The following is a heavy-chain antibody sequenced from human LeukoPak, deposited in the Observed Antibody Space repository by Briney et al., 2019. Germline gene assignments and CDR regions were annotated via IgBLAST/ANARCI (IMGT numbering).Heavy chain of an antibody. V-gene: IGHV3-30-3*01. D-gene: IGHD3-10*01. Sequence: GRSLRLSCAASGFTFSSYAMHWVRQAPGKGLEWVAVISYDGSNKYYADSVKGRFTISRDNSKNTLYLQMNSLRAEDTAVYYCARDRRSQGSGSYYNLGYYYMDVWGKGTTVTVSS. CDR2: ISYDGSNK. CDR3: ARDRRSQGSGSYYNLGYYYMDV. J-gene: IGHJ6*03. CDR1: GFTFSSYA.